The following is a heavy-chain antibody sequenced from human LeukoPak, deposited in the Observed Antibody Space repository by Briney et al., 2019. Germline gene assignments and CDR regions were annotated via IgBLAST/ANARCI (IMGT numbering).Heavy chain of an antibody. J-gene: IGHJ4*02. Sequence: PGGSLRLSCAASGFTFSSYGMHWVRQAPGKGLEWVAFIRYDGSNEYYADSVKGRFTISRDNSKNTLYLQMNSLRAEDTAVYYCVKDLPRGGSYLFDYWGQGTLVTVSS. CDR1: GFTFSSYG. CDR3: VKDLPRGGSYLFDY. V-gene: IGHV3-30*02. CDR2: IRYDGSNE. D-gene: IGHD1-26*01.